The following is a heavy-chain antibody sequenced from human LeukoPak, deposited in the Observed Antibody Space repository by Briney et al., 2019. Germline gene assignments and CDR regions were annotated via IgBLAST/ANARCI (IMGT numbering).Heavy chain of an antibody. CDR3: ARGSRYYYDSSGYYSPLDY. V-gene: IGHV1-69*05. CDR2: IIPIFGTA. CDR1: GGSFSSDA. D-gene: IGHD3-22*01. J-gene: IGHJ4*02. Sequence: ASVNVSCKASGGSFSSDAISWVRQAPGHGLEWMGGIIPIFGTANYAQKFQGRVTITTDESTSTAYMELSSLRSDDTAVYYCARGSRYYYDSSGYYSPLDYWGQGTLVTVSS.